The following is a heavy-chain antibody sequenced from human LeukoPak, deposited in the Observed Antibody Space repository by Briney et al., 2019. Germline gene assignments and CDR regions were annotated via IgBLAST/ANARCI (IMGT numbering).Heavy chain of an antibody. CDR1: GFTVSSNY. CDR3: AKEVSDYVWGSYRGYFDY. J-gene: IGHJ4*02. CDR2: IRYDGSNK. Sequence: PGGSLRLSCAASGFTVSSNYMSWVRQAPGKGLEWVAFIRYDGSNKYYADSVKGRFTISRDNSKNTLYLQMNSLRAEDTAVYYCAKEVSDYVWGSYRGYFDYWGQGTLVTVSS. D-gene: IGHD3-16*02. V-gene: IGHV3-30*02.